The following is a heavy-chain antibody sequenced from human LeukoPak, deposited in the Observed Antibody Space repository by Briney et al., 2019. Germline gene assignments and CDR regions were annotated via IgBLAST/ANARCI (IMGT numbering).Heavy chain of an antibody. J-gene: IGHJ3*02. V-gene: IGHV4-59*12. Sequence: PSETLSLTCTVSGGSISSYYWSWIRQPPGKGLEWIGYMYYSGSTHYNPSLKSRVSLSVDTSKNQFSLKLSSVTAADTAVYYCARAGYDILTGYCGAFDIWGQGTMVIVSS. CDR2: MYYSGST. CDR1: GGSISSYY. D-gene: IGHD3-9*01. CDR3: ARAGYDILTGYCGAFDI.